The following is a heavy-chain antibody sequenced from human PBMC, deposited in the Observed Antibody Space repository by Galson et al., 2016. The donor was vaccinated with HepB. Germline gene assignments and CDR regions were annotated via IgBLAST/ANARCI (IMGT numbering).Heavy chain of an antibody. J-gene: IGHJ4*02. CDR2: IRSKAYGGTT. Sequence: SLRLSCAASGFTFGDYAMTWFRQAPGKGLEWVGCIRSKAYGGTTEYATSVKGRFTISRDESKSIAYLRMRSLKTEDTAVYYCTRETQTNNDYPWGSLPFDYWGQGTLVTVSA. CDR1: GFTFGDYA. CDR3: TRETQTNNDYPWGSLPFDY. D-gene: IGHD3-16*01. V-gene: IGHV3-49*03.